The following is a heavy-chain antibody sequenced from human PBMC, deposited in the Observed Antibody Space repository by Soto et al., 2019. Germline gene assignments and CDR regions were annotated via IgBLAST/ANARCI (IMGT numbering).Heavy chain of an antibody. CDR2: IYPGDSDT. CDR1: GYSFTSYW. Sequence: LGESLKISCKGSGYSFTSYWIGWVRQMPGKGLEWMGIIYPGDSDTRYSPSFQGQVTISADKSISTAYLQMNSLRAEDTAIYHCVKEGRDWNSRGSFDLWGRGTMVTVSS. J-gene: IGHJ3*01. CDR3: VKEGRDWNSRGSFDL. V-gene: IGHV5-51*01. D-gene: IGHD1-1*01.